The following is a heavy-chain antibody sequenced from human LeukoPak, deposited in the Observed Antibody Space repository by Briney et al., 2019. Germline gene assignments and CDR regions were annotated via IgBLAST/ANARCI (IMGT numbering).Heavy chain of an antibody. CDR2: IYPGDSDT. CDR3: ARFHPYYYGSGSSGPAFIDY. D-gene: IGHD3-10*01. CDR1: GYSFTSYW. Sequence: PGESLKISCKGSGYSFTSYWIGWVRQMPGKGLEWMGIIYPGDSDTRYSPSFQGQVTISADKSISTAYLQWSSLKASDTAMYYCARFHPYYYGSGSSGPAFIDYWGQGTLVTVSS. V-gene: IGHV5-51*01. J-gene: IGHJ4*02.